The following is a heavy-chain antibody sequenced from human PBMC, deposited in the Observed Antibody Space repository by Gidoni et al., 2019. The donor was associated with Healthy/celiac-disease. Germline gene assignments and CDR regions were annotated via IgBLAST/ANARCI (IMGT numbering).Heavy chain of an antibody. J-gene: IGHJ6*02. D-gene: IGHD6-19*01. V-gene: IGHV3-48*02. Sequence: EVQLVESGGGLVQPGGSLRLSCAASGFTFSTSSMNWVRQAPGKGLEWVSYISSSSSTIYYADSVKGRFTISRDNAKNSLYLQMNSLRDEDTAVYYCARDGSGYSSGWYSDYYYYGMDVWGQGTTVTVSS. CDR2: ISSSSSTI. CDR1: GFTFSTSS. CDR3: ARDGSGYSSGWYSDYYYYGMDV.